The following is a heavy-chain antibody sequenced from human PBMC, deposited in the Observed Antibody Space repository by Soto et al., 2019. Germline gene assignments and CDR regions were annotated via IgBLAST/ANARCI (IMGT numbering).Heavy chain of an antibody. Sequence: QLQLQESGPGLVKPSETLSLTCTVSAGSISSSSYYWGWIRQPPGKGLEWIGSIYYSGTTYYNPSLKSRVTISVDTSKNQFSLKLSSVTAADTAVYYCARQEAAGTEVDSWGQGTLVTVSS. D-gene: IGHD6-13*01. V-gene: IGHV4-39*01. J-gene: IGHJ4*02. CDR1: AGSISSSSYY. CDR2: IYYSGTT. CDR3: ARQEAAGTEVDS.